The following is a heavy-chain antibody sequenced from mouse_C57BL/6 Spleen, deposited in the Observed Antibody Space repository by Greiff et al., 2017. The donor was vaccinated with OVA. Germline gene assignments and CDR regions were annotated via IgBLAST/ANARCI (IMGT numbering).Heavy chain of an antibody. D-gene: IGHD2-1*01. Sequence: EVKLVESEGGLVQPGSSMKLSCTASGFTFSDYYMAWVRQVPEKGLEWVANINYDGSSTYYLDSLKSRFIISRDNAKNILYLQMSSLKSEDTGTYSGARDTYDNYGGYYAMDYWGQGTSVTVSS. J-gene: IGHJ4*01. V-gene: IGHV5-16*01. CDR2: INYDGSST. CDR3: ARDTYDNYGGYYAMDY. CDR1: GFTFSDYY.